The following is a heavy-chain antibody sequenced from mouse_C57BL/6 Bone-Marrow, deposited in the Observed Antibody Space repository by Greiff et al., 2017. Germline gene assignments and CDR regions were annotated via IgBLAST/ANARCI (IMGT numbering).Heavy chain of an antibody. CDR1: GYAFSSYW. D-gene: IGHD3-2*02. CDR2: IYPGDGDT. V-gene: IGHV1-80*01. Sequence: QVQLQQSGAELVKPGASVKISCKASGYAFSSYWMNWVKQRPGKGLEWIGQIYPGDGDTNYNGKFKGKATLTADKSSSTAYMQLSSLTSEDSAVYFCARDSSGYTRWFDWGQGTLVTVSA. CDR3: ARDSSGYTRWFD. J-gene: IGHJ3*01.